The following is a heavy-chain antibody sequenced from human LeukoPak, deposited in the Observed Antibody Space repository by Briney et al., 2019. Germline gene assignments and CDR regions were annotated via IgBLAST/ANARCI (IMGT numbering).Heavy chain of an antibody. CDR3: ARVTYGSGTYGAFDY. CDR2: IRYDGSNK. CDR1: GFTFSSYG. V-gene: IGHV3-30*02. J-gene: IGHJ4*02. D-gene: IGHD3-10*01. Sequence: GGSLRLSCAASGFTFSSYGMHWVRQAPGKGLEGVALIRYDGSNKYYADSVKGRCTISRDNSKNTLYLQMNHLRAEDTAVYYCARVTYGSGTYGAFDYWGQGTLVTVSS.